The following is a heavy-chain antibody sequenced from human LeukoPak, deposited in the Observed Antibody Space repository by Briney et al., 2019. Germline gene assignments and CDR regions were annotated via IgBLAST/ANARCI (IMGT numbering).Heavy chain of an antibody. CDR2: ISGSGGST. Sequence: GGSLRLSCAASGFTFSSYAMSWVRQAPGKGLEWVSAISGSGGSTYYADSVKGRFTISRDNSKNTLYLQMNSLRAEDTAVYYCAKPFDDYVWGSYRHLDPHYFDYWGQGTLVTVSS. D-gene: IGHD3-16*02. J-gene: IGHJ4*02. CDR1: GFTFSSYA. V-gene: IGHV3-23*01. CDR3: AKPFDDYVWGSYRHLDPHYFDY.